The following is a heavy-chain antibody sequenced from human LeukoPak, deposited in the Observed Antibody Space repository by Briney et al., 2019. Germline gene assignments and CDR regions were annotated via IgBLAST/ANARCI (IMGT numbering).Heavy chain of an antibody. J-gene: IGHJ4*02. V-gene: IGHV3-43*01. CDR2: ISWDGGST. CDR1: GFTFEDYT. D-gene: IGHD3-3*01. Sequence: GGSLRLSCAASGFTFEDYTMHWVRQSPGKRLEWVSLISWDGGSTYYADSVKGRFTISRGNSKNSLYLQMNSLRIEDTALYYCAKPFGSISSRSVYFDYWGQGTLVTVSS. CDR3: AKPFGSISSRSVYFDY.